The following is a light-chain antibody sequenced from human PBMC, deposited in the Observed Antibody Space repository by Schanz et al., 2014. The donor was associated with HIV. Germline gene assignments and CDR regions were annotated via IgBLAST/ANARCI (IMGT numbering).Light chain of an antibody. CDR3: TSYTTNRTVA. CDR2: EVS. V-gene: IGLV2-14*01. Sequence: QSALTQPASVSGSPGQSITISCTGTSSDVGGYNYVSWYQQHPGKAPKLMICEVSKRPPGVSNRFSGSKSGNTASLNISGLQADDEADYYCTSYTTNRTVAFGGGTKLTVL. CDR1: SSDVGGYNY. J-gene: IGLJ2*01.